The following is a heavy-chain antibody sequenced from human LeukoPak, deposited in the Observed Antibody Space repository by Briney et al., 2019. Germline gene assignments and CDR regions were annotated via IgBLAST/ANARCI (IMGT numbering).Heavy chain of an antibody. Sequence: GGSLRLSCAASGFPFSSYSMNCVRQAPGKGLEWVSSISSSSSYIYYADSVKGRFTISRDNAKNSLYLQMNSLRAEDTAVYYCASGPVITLGGFAYWRQGTLVTVSS. CDR3: ASGPVITLGGFAY. CDR2: ISSSSSYI. CDR1: GFPFSSYS. J-gene: IGHJ4*02. D-gene: IGHD3-16*01. V-gene: IGHV3-21*01.